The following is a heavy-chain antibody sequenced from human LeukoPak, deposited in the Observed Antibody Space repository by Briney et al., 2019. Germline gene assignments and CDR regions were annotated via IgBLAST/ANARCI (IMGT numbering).Heavy chain of an antibody. CDR3: VRAEAGGWFFQH. J-gene: IGHJ1*01. D-gene: IGHD6-13*01. CDR2: TYYRSKWYN. Sequence: SQTLSLTCAISGDNVSNNSAAWNWIRQSPSRGLEWLGRTYYRSKWYNDYALSVKSRITINPDTSKNQFSLHLNSVTPDDTAVYYCVRAEAGGWFFQHWGQGTLVTVSS. CDR1: GDNVSNNSAA. V-gene: IGHV6-1*01.